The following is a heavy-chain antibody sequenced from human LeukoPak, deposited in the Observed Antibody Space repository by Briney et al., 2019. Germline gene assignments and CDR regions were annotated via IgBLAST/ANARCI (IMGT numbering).Heavy chain of an antibody. D-gene: IGHD2-2*01. CDR1: GFTFSSYG. CDR3: AKGGYCSSTSCYRYYYYYYMDV. Sequence: PGGTLRLSCAASGFTFSSYGMSWVRQAPGKELEWVSAISGSGGSTYYADSVKGRFTISRDNSKNTLYLQMNSLRAEDTAVYYCAKGGYCSSTSCYRYYYYYYMDVWGKGTTVTVSS. V-gene: IGHV3-23*01. CDR2: ISGSGGST. J-gene: IGHJ6*03.